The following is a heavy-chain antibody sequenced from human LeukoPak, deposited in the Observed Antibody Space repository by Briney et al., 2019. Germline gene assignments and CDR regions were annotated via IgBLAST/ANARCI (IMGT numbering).Heavy chain of an antibody. V-gene: IGHV3-7*01. CDR2: IKQDGSEK. J-gene: IGHJ4*02. CDR1: GLTFSSYE. Sequence: PGGSLRLSCAASGLTFSSYEMNWVRQAPGKGLEWVANIKQDGSEKYYVDSVKGRFTISRDNAKNSLYLQMNSLRAEDTAVYYCAREGIGMATNFDYWGQGTLVTVSS. CDR3: AREGIGMATNFDY. D-gene: IGHD5-24*01.